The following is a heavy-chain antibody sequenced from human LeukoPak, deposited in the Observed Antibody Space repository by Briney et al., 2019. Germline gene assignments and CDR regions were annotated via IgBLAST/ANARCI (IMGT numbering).Heavy chain of an antibody. CDR3: ARGGRYCYDFWSGYYRSYYMDV. V-gene: IGHV1-8*03. D-gene: IGHD3-3*01. CDR1: GYTFTGYD. CDR2: MNPNSGNT. J-gene: IGHJ6*03. Sequence: ASVKVSCKASGYTFTGYDIIWVRQATGQGLEWMGWMNPNSGNTGYAQKFQGRVTITRNTSISTAYMELSSLRSEDTAVYYCARGGRYCYDFWSGYYRSYYMDVWGKGTTVTVSS.